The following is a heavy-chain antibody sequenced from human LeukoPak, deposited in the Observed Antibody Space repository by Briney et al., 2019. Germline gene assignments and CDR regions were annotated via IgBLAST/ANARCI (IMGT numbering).Heavy chain of an antibody. J-gene: IGHJ3*02. CDR3: AREMSPHCSSTSCKPDAFDI. D-gene: IGHD2-2*01. Sequence: GGSLRLSCAASGVTFSSYEMNWVRQAPGKGLEWVSYISSSGSTIYYADSVKGRFTISRDNAKNSLYLQMNSLRAEDTAVYYCAREMSPHCSSTSCKPDAFDIWGQGTMVTVSS. CDR1: GVTFSSYE. V-gene: IGHV3-48*03. CDR2: ISSSGSTI.